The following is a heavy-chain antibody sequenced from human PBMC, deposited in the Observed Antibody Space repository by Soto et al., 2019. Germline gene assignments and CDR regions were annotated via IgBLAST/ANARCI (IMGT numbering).Heavy chain of an antibody. CDR1: GGSFSGYY. CDR3: AGGNWFDP. J-gene: IGHJ5*02. V-gene: IGHV4-34*01. Sequence: PSETLSLTCAVYGGSFSGYYWSWIRQPPGKGLEWIGEINHSGSTNYNPSLKSRVTISVDTSKNQFSLKLRFVTAADTAVYYCAGGNWFDPWGQGILVTVSS. CDR2: INHSGST.